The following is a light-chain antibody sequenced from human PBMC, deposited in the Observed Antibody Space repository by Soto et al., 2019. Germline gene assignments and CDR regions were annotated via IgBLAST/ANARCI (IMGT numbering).Light chain of an antibody. V-gene: IGKV3-20*01. CDR3: QQYAGSPFT. J-gene: IGKJ3*01. CDR2: GAS. Sequence: EIVLTQSPGTLSLSPGERGTLSCRASQSVSSNFLAWYQQKPGQAPRLLIYGASSRATDIPDRFSGSGSGTDFTLTITRLEPDDFAVYYCQQYAGSPFTFGPGTKVDIK. CDR1: QSVSSNF.